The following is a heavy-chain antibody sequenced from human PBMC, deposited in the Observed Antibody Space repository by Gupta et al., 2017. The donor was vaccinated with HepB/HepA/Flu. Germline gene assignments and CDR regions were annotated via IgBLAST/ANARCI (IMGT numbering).Heavy chain of an antibody. CDR2: VRTRPNNYAT. Sequence: LVESGGGLVQPGGSLKLSCAASGFSFSGFAVHWVRQASGRGLEWLARVRTRPNNYATSYAASVKDRFAISRDDSNDTAYLQMDSLKTEDTAVYFCTSTSPMIKGRYLEYWGQGILVSVSS. V-gene: IGHV3-73*02. CDR3: TSTSPMIKGRYLEY. CDR1: GFSFSGFA. J-gene: IGHJ4*02. D-gene: IGHD3-22*01.